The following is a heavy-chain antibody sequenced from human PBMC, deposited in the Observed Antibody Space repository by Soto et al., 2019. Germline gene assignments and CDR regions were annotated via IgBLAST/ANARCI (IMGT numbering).Heavy chain of an antibody. V-gene: IGHV1-69*01. J-gene: IGHJ6*02. CDR3: AANSRGGGSQGDV. CDR1: GDTFSSYS. Sequence: QVRLVQSGAEVNKPGSSVKVSCKASGDTFSSYSISWVRQAPGQGLEWMGGIVPIFGTTLYAPRLQGRLTITADVPTSTSYMELSGLTFEDTAVYYCAANSRGGGSQGDVWGQGTTVTVSS. CDR2: IVPIFGTT. D-gene: IGHD5-12*01.